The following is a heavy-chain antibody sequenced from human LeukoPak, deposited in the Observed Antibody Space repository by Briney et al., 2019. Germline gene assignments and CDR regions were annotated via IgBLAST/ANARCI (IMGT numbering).Heavy chain of an antibody. CDR3: ASALWFGEYDFDY. J-gene: IGHJ4*02. CDR1: GYTFTGYY. D-gene: IGHD3-10*01. Sequence: ASVKVSCKASGYTFTGYYMRWVRQAPGQGLEWMGWINPNSGGTNYAQKFQGRVTMTRDTSISTAYMELSRLRSDDTAVYYCASALWFGEYDFDYWGQGTLVTVSS. CDR2: INPNSGGT. V-gene: IGHV1-2*02.